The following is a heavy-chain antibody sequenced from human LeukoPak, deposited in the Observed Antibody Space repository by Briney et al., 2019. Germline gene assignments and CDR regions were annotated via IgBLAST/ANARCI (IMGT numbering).Heavy chain of an antibody. D-gene: IGHD2-2*01. V-gene: IGHV4-59*01. J-gene: IGHJ3*02. Sequence: PSETLSLTCTVSGGSISSYYWSWIRQPPGKGLEWIGYIYYSGSTNYNPSLKGRVTISVDTSKNQFSLKLSSVTAADTAVYYCASAQEGYCSSTSCLHAFDIWGQGTMVTVSS. CDR1: GGSISSYY. CDR2: IYYSGST. CDR3: ASAQEGYCSSTSCLHAFDI.